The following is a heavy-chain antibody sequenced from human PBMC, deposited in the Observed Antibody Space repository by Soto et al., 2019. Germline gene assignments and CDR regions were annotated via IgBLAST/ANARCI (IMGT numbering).Heavy chain of an antibody. V-gene: IGHV4-61*08. CDR2: MYYSGST. CDR1: GGSISGGGSY. CDR3: ARDAAAAGGHDY. Sequence: SETLSLTCTVSGGSISGGGSYWSWIRQRPGKGLEWIGYMYYSGSTNYNPSLKGRVIISSDTSKNQFSLKLSSVTAADTAVYYCARDAAAAGGHDYWGQGTLVTVSS. D-gene: IGHD6-13*01. J-gene: IGHJ4*02.